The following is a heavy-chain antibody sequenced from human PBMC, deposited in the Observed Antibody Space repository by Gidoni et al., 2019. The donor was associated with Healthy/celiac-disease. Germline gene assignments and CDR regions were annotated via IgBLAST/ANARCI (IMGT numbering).Heavy chain of an antibody. J-gene: IGHJ4*02. CDR2: ISYDGSNK. V-gene: IGHV3-30*18. CDR3: AKDRGSSWFDY. Sequence: QVQLVESGGGVVQPGRSLRLSCAASGFTFSSYGMHWVRQAPGKGLVWVAVISYDGSNKYYADSVKGRFTISRDNSKNTLYLQMNSLRAEDTAVYYCAKDRGSSWFDYRGQGTLVTVSS. D-gene: IGHD6-13*01. CDR1: GFTFSSYG.